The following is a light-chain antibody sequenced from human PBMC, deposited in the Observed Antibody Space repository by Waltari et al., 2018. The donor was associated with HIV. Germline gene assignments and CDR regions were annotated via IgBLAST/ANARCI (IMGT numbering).Light chain of an antibody. J-gene: IGLJ3*02. CDR1: SSDVGDYNY. V-gene: IGLV2-8*01. CDR2: EVN. Sequence: QSALTQPPSASGSPGPSVTISCTGISSDVGDYNYVSWYQQHPGKAPQLMIYEVNKRPSGVPDRFSGSKSGNTASLTVSGLQAEDEADYYCSSYVGSNRVFGGGTKLTVL. CDR3: SSYVGSNRV.